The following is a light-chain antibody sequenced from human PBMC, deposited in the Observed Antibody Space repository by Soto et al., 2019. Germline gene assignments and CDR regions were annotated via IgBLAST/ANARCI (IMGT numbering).Light chain of an antibody. Sequence: DIQLTQSPSFLSASVGDRVTITCRASQGISSYLAWYQQKPGKAPNLLIYGGSTLQSGVPSRFSGSGSGTNFTLTIHILQSEDFATYYCQQYYTYPRSFGGGTKVDIK. V-gene: IGKV1-9*01. CDR2: GGS. J-gene: IGKJ4*01. CDR1: QGISSY. CDR3: QQYYTYPRS.